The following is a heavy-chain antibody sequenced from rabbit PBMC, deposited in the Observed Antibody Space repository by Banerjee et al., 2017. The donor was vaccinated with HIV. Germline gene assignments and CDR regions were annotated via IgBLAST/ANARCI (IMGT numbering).Heavy chain of an antibody. CDR3: ARSGSSYYSYFNL. D-gene: IGHD8-1*01. CDR2: IDAGSSGST. V-gene: IGHV1S40*01. J-gene: IGHJ4*01. Sequence: QSLEESGGDLVKPGASLTLTCTASEFSFSSSYYMCWVRQAPGKGLEWIACIDAGSSGSTYYASWAKGRFTISKTSSTTVTLQLNSLTAADTATYFCARSGSSYYSYFNLWGQGTLVTVS. CDR1: EFSFSSSYY.